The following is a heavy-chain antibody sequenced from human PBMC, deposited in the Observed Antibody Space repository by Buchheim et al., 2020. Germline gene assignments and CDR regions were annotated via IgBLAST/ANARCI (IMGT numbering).Heavy chain of an antibody. Sequence: QLQLQESGPGLVKPSETLSLTCTVSGGSISSSSYYWGWIRQPPGKGLEWIGSIYYSGSTYYNPSLKSRVTISVDTSKNQLSLKLSSVTAADTAVYYCARQRAYCSSTSCHIDYWGQGTL. CDR3: ARQRAYCSSTSCHIDY. D-gene: IGHD2-2*01. V-gene: IGHV4-39*01. CDR1: GGSISSSSYY. J-gene: IGHJ4*02. CDR2: IYYSGST.